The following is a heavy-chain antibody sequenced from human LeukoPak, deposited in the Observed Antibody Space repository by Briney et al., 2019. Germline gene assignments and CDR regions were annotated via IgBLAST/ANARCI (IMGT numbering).Heavy chain of an antibody. CDR2: IHWNGDST. J-gene: IGHJ4*02. CDR1: GFTFDDYG. D-gene: IGHD4-11*01. V-gene: IGHV3-20*04. CDR3: ARVQRWGYSNYFDY. Sequence: GGSLRLSCAASGFTFDDYGMSWVRQAPGKGLEWVSGIHWNGDSTGYADSVKGRFTISRDNAKNSLYLQVNSLRAEDTALYYCARVQRWGYSNYFDYWGQGTLVTVSS.